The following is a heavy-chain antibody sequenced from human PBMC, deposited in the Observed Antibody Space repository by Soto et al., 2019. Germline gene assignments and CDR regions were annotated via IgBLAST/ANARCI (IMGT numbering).Heavy chain of an antibody. CDR1: GYTLTELS. J-gene: IGHJ3*02. D-gene: IGHD5-12*01. Sequence: ASVKVSCKVSGYTLTELSMHWVRQAPGKGLEWMGGFDPEDGETIYAQKFQGRVTMTEDTSTDTAYMELSSLRSEDTAVYYCATSRGYSGYDAFDIWGQGTMVTVSS. CDR2: FDPEDGET. V-gene: IGHV1-24*01. CDR3: ATSRGYSGYDAFDI.